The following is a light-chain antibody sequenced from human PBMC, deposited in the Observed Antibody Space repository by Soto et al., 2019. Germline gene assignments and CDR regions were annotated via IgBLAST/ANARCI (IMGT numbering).Light chain of an antibody. CDR3: QSYDSSLSGSGV. V-gene: IGLV1-40*01. CDR2: GNS. CDR1: SSNIGAGYD. J-gene: IGLJ2*01. Sequence: QPVLTQPPSVSGASGQRVTISCTGSSSNIGAGYDVHWYQQLPGTAPKLLIYGNSNRPSGVPDRFSGSKSGTSASLAITGLQAEDEADYYCQSYDSSLSGSGVFGGGTQLTVL.